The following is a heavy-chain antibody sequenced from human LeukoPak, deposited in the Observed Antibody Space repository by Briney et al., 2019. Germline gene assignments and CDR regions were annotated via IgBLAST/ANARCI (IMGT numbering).Heavy chain of an antibody. CDR2: IKGKTAAGAP. CDR3: ITGDYDFWSGFYSPNHYFDY. J-gene: IGHJ4*02. V-gene: IGHV3-15*01. Sequence: PGGSLRLSCAASGFTFTSAWMSWVRQAPGKGLEWVGRIKGKTAAGAPDYVASVKGRFTISRDDSKNTLFLQMNSLKTEDTAVYYCITGDYDFWSGFYSPNHYFDYWGQGTLVTVSS. CDR1: GFTFTSAW. D-gene: IGHD3-3*01.